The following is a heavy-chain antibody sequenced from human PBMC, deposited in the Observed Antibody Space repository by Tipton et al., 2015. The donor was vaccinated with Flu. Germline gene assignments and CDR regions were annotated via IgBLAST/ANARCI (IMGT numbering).Heavy chain of an antibody. D-gene: IGHD6-13*01. CDR3: ARAVGGAAAL. Sequence: SLRLSCAASEFTFSTYWMSWVRQAPGKGLEWVANIKQDGSEKYYVDSVKGRFTISRDNAKNSLFLQMNSLRAEDTAVYYCARAVGGAAALWGQGTMVTVSS. CDR2: IKQDGSEK. V-gene: IGHV3-7*03. J-gene: IGHJ3*01. CDR1: EFTFSTYW.